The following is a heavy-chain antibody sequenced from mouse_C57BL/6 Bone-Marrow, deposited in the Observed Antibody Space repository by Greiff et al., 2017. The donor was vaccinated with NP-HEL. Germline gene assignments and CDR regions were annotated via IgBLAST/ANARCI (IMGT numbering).Heavy chain of an antibody. Sequence: QVQLKQSGPGLVAPSQSLSITCTVSGFSLTSYAISWVRQPPGKGLEWRGVIWTGGGTNYNSALKSRLSISKDNSKSQVFLKMNSLQTDDTARYYCARNYLYYAMDYWGQGTSVTVSS. D-gene: IGHD5-1*01. CDR3: ARNYLYYAMDY. CDR2: IWTGGGT. CDR1: GFSLTSYA. V-gene: IGHV2-9-1*01. J-gene: IGHJ4*01.